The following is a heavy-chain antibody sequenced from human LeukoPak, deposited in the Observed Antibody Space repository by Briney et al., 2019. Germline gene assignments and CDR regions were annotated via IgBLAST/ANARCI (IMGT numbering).Heavy chain of an antibody. J-gene: IGHJ4*02. CDR1: GFTFSSYW. V-gene: IGHV3-7*01. CDR3: ARDRYDTLTGYLVFDY. CDR2: IKQDGSEK. D-gene: IGHD3-9*01. Sequence: GGSLRLSCAASGFTFSSYWMSWVRQAPGKGLEWVANIKQDGSEKYYVDSVKGRFTISRDNAKNSLYLQMNSLRAEDTAVYYCARDRYDTLTGYLVFDYWGQGTLVTVSS.